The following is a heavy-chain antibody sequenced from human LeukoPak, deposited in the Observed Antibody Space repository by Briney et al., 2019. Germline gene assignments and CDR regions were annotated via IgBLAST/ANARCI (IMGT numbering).Heavy chain of an antibody. CDR2: IYYSGST. V-gene: IGHV4-39*07. Sequence: KPSETLSLTCTVSGGSISSSSYSWGWIRQPPGKGLEWIGSIYYSGSTYYNPSLKSRVTISVDTSKNQFSLKLSSVTAADTAVYYCARVHSYSSGWLKPFDYWGQGTLVTVSS. D-gene: IGHD6-19*01. CDR3: ARVHSYSSGWLKPFDY. CDR1: GGSISSSSYS. J-gene: IGHJ4*02.